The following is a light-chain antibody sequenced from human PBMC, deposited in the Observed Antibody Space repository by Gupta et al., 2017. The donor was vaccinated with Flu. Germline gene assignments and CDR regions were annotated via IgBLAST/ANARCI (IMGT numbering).Light chain of an antibody. Sequence: QSALTQPASVSGSPGQSITISCTGTSSDVGGYNYVSWYQQHPGKAPKLLIYYVSSRPSGVSNRFSCYTSGNNASPPTIGLQAEDEADDYCSYSKTSSTHVVFGGGTKLTVL. CDR2: YVS. CDR1: SSDVGGYNY. CDR3: SYSKTSSTHVV. J-gene: IGLJ2*01. V-gene: IGLV2-14*01.